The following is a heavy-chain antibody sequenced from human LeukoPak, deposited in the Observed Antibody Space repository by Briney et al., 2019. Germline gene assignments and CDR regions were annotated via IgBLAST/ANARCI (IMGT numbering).Heavy chain of an antibody. V-gene: IGHV3-21*04. CDR1: GFTFSSYS. D-gene: IGHD2-21*02. CDR3: AKDERTSGGDSTKEGYYYGMDV. Sequence: PGGSLRLSCAASGFTFSSYSMNWVRQAPGKGLEWVSSISSSSSYIYYADSVKGRFTISRDNAKNSLYLQMNSLRAEDTAVYYCAKDERTSGGDSTKEGYYYGMDVWGQGTTVTVSS. CDR2: ISSSSSYI. J-gene: IGHJ6*02.